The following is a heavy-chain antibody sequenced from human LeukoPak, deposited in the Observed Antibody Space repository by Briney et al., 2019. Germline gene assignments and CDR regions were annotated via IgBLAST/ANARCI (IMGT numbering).Heavy chain of an antibody. CDR1: GGTFSSYA. Sequence: SVKVSCKASGGTFSSYAISWVRQAPGQGLEWMGRIIPIFGTANYAQKFQGRVTITTDESTRTAYMELSSLRSEDTAVYYCARDRSRGYSYGYCFDYWGQGTLVTVSS. D-gene: IGHD5-18*01. V-gene: IGHV1-69*05. CDR2: IIPIFGTA. J-gene: IGHJ4*02. CDR3: ARDRSRGYSYGYCFDY.